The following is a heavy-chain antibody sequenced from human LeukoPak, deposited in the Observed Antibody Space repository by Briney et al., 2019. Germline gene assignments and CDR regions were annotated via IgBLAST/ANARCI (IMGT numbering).Heavy chain of an antibody. Sequence: PGGSLRLSCAASGFTFSSYWMTWVRQAPGKGLEWVANIKQDGSEKYYVDSVKGRFTISRDNSKNTLYLQMNSLRAEDTAVYYCAKTPAPVFGSKCYFDYWGQGTLVTVSS. CDR2: IKQDGSEK. D-gene: IGHD3-3*01. CDR1: GFTFSSYW. V-gene: IGHV3-7*03. CDR3: AKTPAPVFGSKCYFDY. J-gene: IGHJ4*02.